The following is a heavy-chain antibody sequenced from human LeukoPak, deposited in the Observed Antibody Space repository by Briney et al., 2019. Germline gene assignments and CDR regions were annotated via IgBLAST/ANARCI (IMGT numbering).Heavy chain of an antibody. CDR3: AREQQWLGPLDY. CDR1: RCNFSSFG. V-gene: IGHV3-33*01. CDR2: IYSAGSNE. J-gene: IGHJ4*02. D-gene: IGHD6-19*01. Sequence: GGSLRLSCAVSRCNFSSFGLHWARQAPGKGLEWVALIYSAGSNEYNADSVKGRFTISRDNSKNTLSLQMNSLRAEDTAVYHCAREQQWLGPLDYWGQGTLVTVSS.